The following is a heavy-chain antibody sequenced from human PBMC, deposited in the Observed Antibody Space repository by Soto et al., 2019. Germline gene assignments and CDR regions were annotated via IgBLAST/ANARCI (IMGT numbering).Heavy chain of an antibody. D-gene: IGHD6-6*01. Sequence: PGGSLRLSCAASGFTFSSYGMHWVRQAPGKGLEWVAVIWYDGSNKHYADSVKGRFTISRDNSKNTLYLQMNSLRAEDTAVYYCAREGGSIAARPRNYYYGMDVWGQGTTVTVSS. CDR3: AREGGSIAARPRNYYYGMDV. J-gene: IGHJ6*02. CDR1: GFTFSSYG. V-gene: IGHV3-33*01. CDR2: IWYDGSNK.